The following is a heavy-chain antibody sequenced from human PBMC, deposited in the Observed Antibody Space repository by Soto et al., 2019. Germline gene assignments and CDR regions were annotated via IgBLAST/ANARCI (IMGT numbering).Heavy chain of an antibody. Sequence: ESGGGLVQPGGSLRLSCAASGFTVSSNYMSWVRQAPGKGLEWVSVIYSGGSTYYADSVKGRFTISRDNSKNTLYLQMNSLRAEDTAVYYCARSAWIYYDSSGRAQTWGQGTLVTVSS. CDR1: GFTVSSNY. D-gene: IGHD3-22*01. CDR3: ARSAWIYYDSSGRAQT. J-gene: IGHJ5*02. CDR2: IYSGGST. V-gene: IGHV3-66*01.